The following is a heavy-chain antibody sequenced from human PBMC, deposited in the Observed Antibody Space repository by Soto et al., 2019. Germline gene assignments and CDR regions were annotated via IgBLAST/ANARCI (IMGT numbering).Heavy chain of an antibody. V-gene: IGHV3-23*01. D-gene: IGHD3-16*02. CDR3: AKDPSRYDYVWGSYRLLYYFDY. Sequence: EVQLLESGGGLVQPGGSLRLSCAASGFTFSSYAMSWVRQAPGKGLEWVSAISGSGGSTYYADSVKGRFTISRDNSKNTLYLQMNSLRAEDTAVYYCAKDPSRYDYVWGSYRLLYYFDYWGQGTLVTVSS. CDR1: GFTFSSYA. CDR2: ISGSGGST. J-gene: IGHJ4*02.